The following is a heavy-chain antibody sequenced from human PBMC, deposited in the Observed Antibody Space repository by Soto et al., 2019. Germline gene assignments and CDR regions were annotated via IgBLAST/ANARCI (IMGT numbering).Heavy chain of an antibody. CDR2: IYYSGST. Sequence: PSETLSLTCTVSGGSISSSSYYWGWIRQPPGKGLEWIGSIYYSGSTYYNPSLKSRVTISVDTSKNQFSLKLSSVTAADTAVYYCASPLYHSADYHYGMDVWGQGTTVTVSS. CDR3: ASPLYHSADYHYGMDV. CDR1: GGSISSSSYY. J-gene: IGHJ6*02. V-gene: IGHV4-39*01. D-gene: IGHD2-8*01.